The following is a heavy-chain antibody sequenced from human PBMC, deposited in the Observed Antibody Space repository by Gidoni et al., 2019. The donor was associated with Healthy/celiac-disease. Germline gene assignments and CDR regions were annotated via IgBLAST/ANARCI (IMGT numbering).Heavy chain of an antibody. CDR3: ARAHPDYYDSSGYLLYYYGMDV. J-gene: IGHJ6*02. V-gene: IGHV3-21*01. D-gene: IGHD3-22*01. CDR1: GFPFSSYS. Sequence: EVQLVESGGGLVKPGGSLRRSCAASGFPFSSYSMNWVRQAPGKGLEWFSSISSSSSYIYYADSVKGRFTISRDNAKNSLYLQMNSLRAEDTAVYYCARAHPDYYDSSGYLLYYYGMDVWGQGTTVTVSS. CDR2: ISSSSSYI.